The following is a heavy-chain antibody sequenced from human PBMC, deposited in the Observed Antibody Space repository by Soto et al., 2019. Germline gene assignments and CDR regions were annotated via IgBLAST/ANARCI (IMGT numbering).Heavy chain of an antibody. J-gene: IGHJ4*02. V-gene: IGHV1-69*01. Sequence: QMGQSGAEVRKPGSSVKVSCKPSGGSLTSYPMAWVRQAPGQGFEWMGGIIPIHGTTEYAQKFQGRVTMTEDESTNRATLELTGLTSEDTAVYYCARGWGLVSWGQGTLVTVSS. CDR2: IIPIHGTT. CDR3: ARGWGLVS. CDR1: GGSLTSYP. D-gene: IGHD3-16*01.